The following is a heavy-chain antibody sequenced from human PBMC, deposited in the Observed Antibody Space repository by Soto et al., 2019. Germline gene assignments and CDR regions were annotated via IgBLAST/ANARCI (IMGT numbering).Heavy chain of an antibody. J-gene: IGHJ6*02. CDR1: GFTFSSCT. Sequence: EVHLVESGGGLVKPGGSLRLYWAVSGFTFSSCTMNWVRQAPGKGLEWVSSISPSTSHIYYADSVKGRFTISRDNGKNSVFLQMNSLRAEDTAVYYCSGCSGGACHQNYGMDVWGQGTTVTVSS. V-gene: IGHV3-21*01. CDR2: ISPSTSHI. D-gene: IGHD2-15*01. CDR3: SGCSGGACHQNYGMDV.